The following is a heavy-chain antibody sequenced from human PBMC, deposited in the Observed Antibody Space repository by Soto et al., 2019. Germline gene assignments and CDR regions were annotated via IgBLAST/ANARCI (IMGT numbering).Heavy chain of an antibody. J-gene: IGHJ6*03. CDR2: IWYDGSNK. CDR3: ARGGDYGDYGDYYYYYMDV. Sequence: GGSLRLSCAASGFTFSSYGMHWVRQAPGKGLEWVAVIWYDGSNKYYADSVKGRFTISRDNSKNTLYLQMNSLIAEDTAVYYCARGGDYGDYGDYYYYYMDVWGKGTTVTVSS. CDR1: GFTFSSYG. D-gene: IGHD4-17*01. V-gene: IGHV3-33*01.